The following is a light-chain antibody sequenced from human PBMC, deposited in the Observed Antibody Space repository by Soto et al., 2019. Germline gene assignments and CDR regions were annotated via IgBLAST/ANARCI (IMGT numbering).Light chain of an antibody. CDR2: KVS. J-gene: IGKJ1*01. CDR3: QQYNRGVT. CDR1: QTVSPW. Sequence: DIHMTQSPATLSSSVGDRVTITCRASQTVSPWLAWYQQKPGAAPHLLIYKVSNLESGSPSRFSGSGSGADFTLTINGLQPDDFATYYCQQYNRGVTFGPGTKVEIK. V-gene: IGKV1-5*03.